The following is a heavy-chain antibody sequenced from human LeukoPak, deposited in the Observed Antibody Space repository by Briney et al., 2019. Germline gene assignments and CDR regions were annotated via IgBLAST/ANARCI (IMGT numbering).Heavy chain of an antibody. Sequence: GGSLRLSCAASGFTFSSYGMHWVRQAPGKGLEWVAVISYDGSNKYYADSVKGRFTISRDNSKNTLYLQMNSLRAEDTAVYYCAKGDNIVLRYFDWLDAFDIWGQGTMVTVSS. J-gene: IGHJ3*02. D-gene: IGHD3-9*01. CDR1: GFTFSSYG. V-gene: IGHV3-30*18. CDR2: ISYDGSNK. CDR3: AKGDNIVLRYFDWLDAFDI.